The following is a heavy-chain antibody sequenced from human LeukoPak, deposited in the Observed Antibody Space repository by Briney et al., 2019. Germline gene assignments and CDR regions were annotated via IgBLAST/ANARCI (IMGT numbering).Heavy chain of an antibody. CDR1: GGSISSGGYY. CDR2: IYYSGST. Sequence: PSETLSLTCTVSGGSISSGGYYWSWIRQHPGKGLEWIGYIYYSGSTYYNPSLKSRVTMSVDTSKNQFSLKLSSVTAADTAVYYCASNLPPMIVVVMRSLPSYWGQGTLVTVSS. J-gene: IGHJ4*02. D-gene: IGHD3-22*01. CDR3: ASNLPPMIVVVMRSLPSY. V-gene: IGHV4-31*03.